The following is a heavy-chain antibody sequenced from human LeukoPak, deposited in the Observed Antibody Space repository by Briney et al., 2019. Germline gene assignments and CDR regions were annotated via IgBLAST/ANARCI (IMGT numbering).Heavy chain of an antibody. CDR2: ISSSSSYI. D-gene: IGHD5-18*01. V-gene: IGHV3-21*01. CDR3: ATSRRAMGTRFDY. Sequence: GGSLRLSCAASGFTFSSYSMNWVRQAPGKGLEWVSSISSSSSYIYYADSVKGRFTISRDNAKNSLYLQMNSLRAEDTAVYYCATSRRAMGTRFDYWGQGTLVTVSS. J-gene: IGHJ4*02. CDR1: GFTFSSYS.